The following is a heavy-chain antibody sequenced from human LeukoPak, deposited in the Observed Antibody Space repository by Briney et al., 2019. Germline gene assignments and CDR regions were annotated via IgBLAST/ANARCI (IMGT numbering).Heavy chain of an antibody. CDR3: AKEQDTAMAIDY. CDR1: GFTFSSYG. D-gene: IGHD5-18*01. Sequence: PGGSLRLSCAASGFTFSSYGMHWVRQAPGKGLEWVAFIRYDGSNKYYADSVKGRFTICRDNSKNTLYLQMNSLRAEDTAVYYCAKEQDTAMAIDYWGQGTLVTVSS. CDR2: IRYDGSNK. V-gene: IGHV3-30*02. J-gene: IGHJ4*02.